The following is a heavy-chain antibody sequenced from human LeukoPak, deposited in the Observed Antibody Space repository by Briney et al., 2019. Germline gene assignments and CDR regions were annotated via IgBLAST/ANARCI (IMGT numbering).Heavy chain of an antibody. CDR1: GYTLTELS. Sequence: GASVTVSCKVSGYTLTELSMHWVRQAPGKWLEWMGGFDPEDGETIYAQKFQGRVTMTEDTSTDTAYMELSSLRSEDTAVYYCARSATYYDILTGYSALDIWGQGTMVTVSS. V-gene: IGHV1-24*01. D-gene: IGHD3-9*01. CDR3: ARSATYYDILTGYSALDI. CDR2: FDPEDGET. J-gene: IGHJ3*02.